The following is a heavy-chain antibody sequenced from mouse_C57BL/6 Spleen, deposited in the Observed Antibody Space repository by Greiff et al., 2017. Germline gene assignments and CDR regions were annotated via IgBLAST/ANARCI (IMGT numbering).Heavy chain of an antibody. D-gene: IGHD1-1*01. CDR2: INPSSGYT. J-gene: IGHJ2*01. CDR3: ASDYYGSSYYFDY. CDR1: GYTFTSYW. V-gene: IGHV1-7*01. Sequence: VQLQESGAELAKPGASVKLSCKASGYTFTSYWMHWVKQRPGQGLEWIGYINPSSGYTKYNQKFKDKATLTADKSSSTAYMQLSSLTYEDSAVYYCASDYYGSSYYFDYWGQGTTLTVSS.